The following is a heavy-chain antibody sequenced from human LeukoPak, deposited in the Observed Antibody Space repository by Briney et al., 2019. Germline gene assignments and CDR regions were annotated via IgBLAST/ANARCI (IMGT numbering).Heavy chain of an antibody. CDR1: GGSISSYY. J-gene: IGHJ4*02. Sequence: SETLFLTCTVSGGSISSYYWSWIRQPPGKGLEWIAYICFSGSTNYNPSLKSRFTISVDTSKNQFSLKLSSVTAADTAVYYCASSLAVAGPFDNWGQGTLVTVSS. V-gene: IGHV4-59*01. D-gene: IGHD6-19*01. CDR2: ICFSGST. CDR3: ASSLAVAGPFDN.